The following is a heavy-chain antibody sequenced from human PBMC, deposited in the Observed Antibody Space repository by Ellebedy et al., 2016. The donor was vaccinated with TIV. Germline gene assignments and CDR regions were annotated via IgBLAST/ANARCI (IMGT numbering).Heavy chain of an antibody. Sequence: GESLKISCAASGFTFDDYNMHWVRQVPGKGLEWVALISWDGGSTYYGDSVTGRFTISRDNSKNSLFLQMNSLRTEDTALYFCAKDGLGGSAVSGDYHFDSWGQGTLVTVSS. J-gene: IGHJ4*02. D-gene: IGHD6-19*01. CDR3: AKDGLGGSAVSGDYHFDS. V-gene: IGHV3-43*01. CDR1: GFTFDDYN. CDR2: ISWDGGST.